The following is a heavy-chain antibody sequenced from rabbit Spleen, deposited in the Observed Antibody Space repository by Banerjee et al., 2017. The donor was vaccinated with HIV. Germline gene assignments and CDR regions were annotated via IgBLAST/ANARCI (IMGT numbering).Heavy chain of an antibody. CDR1: GVDFNTNA. CDR2: INTGNGYT. J-gene: IGHJ3*01. D-gene: IGHD6-1*01. V-gene: IGHV1S47*01. CDR3: ARASSYVFTQLDL. Sequence: QEQLVESGGGLVQPEGSLTLTCKASGVDFNTNAMCWVRQAPGKGLEWIAYINTGNGYTSYASWVNGRFSISRSTSLNTVTLQLNSLTAADTATYFCARASSYVFTQLDLWGQGTLVTVS.